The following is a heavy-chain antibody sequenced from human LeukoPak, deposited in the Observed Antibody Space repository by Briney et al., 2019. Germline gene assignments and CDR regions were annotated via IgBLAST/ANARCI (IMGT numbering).Heavy chain of an antibody. CDR2: INPDWSAT. J-gene: IGHJ3*02. Sequence: GGSLTLSCAASGFSFSTYWLHWVRQTPGKGLMWVSRINPDWSATSYADSVKGRFTISRDNAENTLYLRMNSLRREDTAVYYCVRGQEVWELLPDDGFDMWGQGTKVTVAS. CDR1: GFSFSTYW. D-gene: IGHD1-26*01. CDR3: VRGQEVWELLPDDGFDM. V-gene: IGHV3-74*01.